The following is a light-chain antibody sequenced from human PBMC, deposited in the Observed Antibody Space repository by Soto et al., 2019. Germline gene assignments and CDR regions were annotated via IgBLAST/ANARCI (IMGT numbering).Light chain of an antibody. CDR3: QQYNKWPYP. J-gene: IGKJ2*01. Sequence: EIVMTQSPATLSVSPGGSATLSCRASQHVSSNLAWYRQKPGQAPTLLIYRASTRATGIPATFSGSGSGTEFTLTISSLQSEDFAVYYCQQYNKWPYPFGQGNKLEI. CDR1: QHVSSN. CDR2: RAS. V-gene: IGKV3-15*01.